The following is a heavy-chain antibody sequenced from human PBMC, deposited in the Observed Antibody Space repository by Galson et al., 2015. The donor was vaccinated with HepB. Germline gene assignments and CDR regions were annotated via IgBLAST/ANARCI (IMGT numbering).Heavy chain of an antibody. Sequence: SLRLSCAASGFTFSSYGMHWVRQAPGKGLEWVAVIWYDGSNKYYADSVKGRFTISRDNSKNTLYLQMNSLRAKDTAVYYCARGDATYYYDSSGYPSLDYWGQGTLVTVSS. V-gene: IGHV3-33*08. CDR3: ARGDATYYYDSSGYPSLDY. D-gene: IGHD3-22*01. J-gene: IGHJ4*02. CDR1: GFTFSSYG. CDR2: IWYDGSNK.